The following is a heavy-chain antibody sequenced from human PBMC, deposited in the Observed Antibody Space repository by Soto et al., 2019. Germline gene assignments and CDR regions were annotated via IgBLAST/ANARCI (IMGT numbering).Heavy chain of an antibody. D-gene: IGHD3-16*01. CDR1: VDSFSSNSAA. J-gene: IGHJ4*02. Sequence: PSQTLSLTCAISVDSFSSNSAAWNWIRQSPSRGXEXLXXXYXRXXXFXXXXLAVKSRITINPDTSKNQLSLQLNSVTPEDTAVYYGARGDQGFDYWGQGTLVTVSS. CDR3: ARGDQGFDY. V-gene: IGHV6-1*01. CDR2: XYXRXXXFX.